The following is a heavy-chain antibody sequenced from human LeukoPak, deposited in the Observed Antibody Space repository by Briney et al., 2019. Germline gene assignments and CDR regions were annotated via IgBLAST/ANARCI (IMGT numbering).Heavy chain of an antibody. V-gene: IGHV4-59*08. CDR2: IYYTGST. J-gene: IGHJ4*02. CDR3: ARHSAGSSADY. CDR1: GASISRYY. Sequence: PSETLSLTCSVSGASISRYYWSWIRQPPGKGLEWIAYIYYTGSTNYNPSLKSRVTISIDTSKNQFSLKLSSVTAADTAVYYCARHSAGSSADYWGQGTLVTVPP. D-gene: IGHD6-13*01.